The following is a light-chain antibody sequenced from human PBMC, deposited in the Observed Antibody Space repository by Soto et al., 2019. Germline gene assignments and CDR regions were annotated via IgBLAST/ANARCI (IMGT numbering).Light chain of an antibody. Sequence: DIVMTQSPSTLSASLGDRVTITCRASQSISNYLAWYQQKPGKAPKLLIYSASSLESAVPARFSGSGAGTDFTLTISSLQPEDFATYYCQQHYKFPRAFGQGTKVDIK. CDR2: SAS. CDR1: QSISNY. V-gene: IGKV1-5*01. CDR3: QQHYKFPRA. J-gene: IGKJ1*01.